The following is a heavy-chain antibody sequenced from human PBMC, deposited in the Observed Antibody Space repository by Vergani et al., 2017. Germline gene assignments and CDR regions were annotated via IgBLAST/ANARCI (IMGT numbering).Heavy chain of an antibody. J-gene: IGHJ4*02. CDR2: ISWNSGST. CDR3: AKGTTVTTVLGY. V-gene: IGHV3-9*01. Sequence: EVQLVESGGGLVQPGRSLRLSCAASGFTFDDYAMHWVRQAPGKGLEWVSGISWNSGSTYYADSVKGRFTISRDNSKNTLYLQMNSLRAEDTAVYYCAKGTTVTTVLGYWGQGTLVTVSS. CDR1: GFTFDDYA. D-gene: IGHD4-17*01.